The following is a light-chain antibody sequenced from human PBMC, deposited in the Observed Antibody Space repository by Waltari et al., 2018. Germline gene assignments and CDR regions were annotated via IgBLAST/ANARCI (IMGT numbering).Light chain of an antibody. CDR3: LQHKTFPRT. Sequence: DIQMTQSPSSLSASVGDRVTITCRASQDIGSDLGWYQQKSGKAPKRLIYGVSSLHSGVPSRFSGNASGTEFTLTISSLQPEDFATYYCLQHKTFPRTFGQGTKV. J-gene: IGKJ1*01. CDR2: GVS. V-gene: IGKV1-17*01. CDR1: QDIGSD.